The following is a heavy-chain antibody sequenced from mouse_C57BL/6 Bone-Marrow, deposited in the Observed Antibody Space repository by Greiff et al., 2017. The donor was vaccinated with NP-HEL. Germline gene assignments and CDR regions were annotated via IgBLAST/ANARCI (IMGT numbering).Heavy chain of an antibody. CDR2: ISDGGSYT. J-gene: IGHJ2*01. D-gene: IGHD2-1*01. CDR1: GFTFSSYA. Sequence: EVQLVESGGGLVKPGGSLKLSCAASGFTFSSYAMSWVRQTPEKRLEWVATISDGGSYTYYPDNVKGRFTISRDNAKNNLYLQMDHLKSEDTAMYYGARDTNVYYGNLDDWGKGTTLTVSS. CDR3: ARDTNVYYGNLDD. V-gene: IGHV5-4*01.